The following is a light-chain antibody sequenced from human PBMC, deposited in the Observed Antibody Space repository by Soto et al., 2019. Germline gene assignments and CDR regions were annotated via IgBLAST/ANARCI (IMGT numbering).Light chain of an antibody. J-gene: IGLJ1*01. Sequence: QSVLTQPPSASGSPGQSVTISCTGTKNDIGVYDFVSWYQHHPGKAPRLIIYEVVQRPSGVPDRFSGSKSGNTASLTVSGLQAADEADYFCKSYAGSNTYVFGSGTKLTVX. CDR2: EVV. CDR3: KSYAGSNTYV. V-gene: IGLV2-8*01. CDR1: KNDIGVYDF.